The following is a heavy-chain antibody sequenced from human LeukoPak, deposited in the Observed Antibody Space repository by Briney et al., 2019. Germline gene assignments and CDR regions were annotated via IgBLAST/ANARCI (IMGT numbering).Heavy chain of an antibody. J-gene: IGHJ4*02. V-gene: IGHV3-30*04. CDR2: ISYDGSNK. Sequence: GGSLRLSCAASGFTFSSYAMHWVRQAPGEGLEWVAVISYDGSNKYYADSVKGRFTISRDNSKNTLYLQMNSLRAEDTAVYYCARDEGTMVRGVIRSFDYWGQGTLVTVSS. D-gene: IGHD3-10*01. CDR3: ARDEGTMVRGVIRSFDY. CDR1: GFTFSSYA.